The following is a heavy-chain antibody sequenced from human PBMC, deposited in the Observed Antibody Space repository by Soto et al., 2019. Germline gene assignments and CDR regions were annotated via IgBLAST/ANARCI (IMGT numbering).Heavy chain of an antibody. CDR2: IYYSGST. CDR3: ARARDSSGWYGDAFDI. Sequence: QVQLQESGPGLVKPSQTLSLTCTVSGGSISSGGYYWSWIRQHPGKGLEWIGYIYYSGSTYYNPSLKSRVTISVDTSKNQFSLKLSTVTAADTAVYYCARARDSSGWYGDAFDIWGQGTMVTVSS. CDR1: GGSISSGGYY. D-gene: IGHD6-19*01. J-gene: IGHJ3*02. V-gene: IGHV4-31*03.